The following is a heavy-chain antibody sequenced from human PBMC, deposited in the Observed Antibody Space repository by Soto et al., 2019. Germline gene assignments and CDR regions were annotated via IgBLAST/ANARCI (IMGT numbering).Heavy chain of an antibody. Sequence: EVQLVDSGGGLVQPGGSLRLSCVASGFDFNRYSMNWVRQAPGKGLEWISYINSGRTSVFYADSVRGRFTISRDNAKNSLSLQLNSLRAEDTAVYYCTSSTSPDAYWGQGTLVTVSS. CDR3: TSSTSPDAY. D-gene: IGHD2-2*01. V-gene: IGHV3-48*04. CDR1: GFDFNRYS. CDR2: INSGRTSV. J-gene: IGHJ4*02.